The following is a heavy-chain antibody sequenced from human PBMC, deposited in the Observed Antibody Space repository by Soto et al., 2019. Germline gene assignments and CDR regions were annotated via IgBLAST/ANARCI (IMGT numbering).Heavy chain of an antibody. CDR3: TRYYYDSSGYPIIGQ. CDR2: IKDKTNGYAT. CDR1: GFTFSGSS. D-gene: IGHD3-22*01. V-gene: IGHV3-73*02. Sequence: EVQLVESGGGLVQPGGSLKLSCAASGFTFSGSSMHWVRQASGRGLEWVGRIKDKTNGYATAYAASVKGRFTISRDDSKNTAYLQMNRLKTEDTAVYYCTRYYYDSSGYPIIGQWGQGTLVTVSP. J-gene: IGHJ4*02.